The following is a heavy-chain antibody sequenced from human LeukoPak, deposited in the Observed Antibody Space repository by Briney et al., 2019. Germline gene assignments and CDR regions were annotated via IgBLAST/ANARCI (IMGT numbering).Heavy chain of an antibody. CDR1: GFTFSSYA. CDR3: AKDLAYGDYGTPWDYFDY. Sequence: GGSLRLSCAASGFTFSSYAMSWVRQAPGKGLEWVSAISGSGGSTYYADSVKGRFTISRDNSKNTLYLQMNSLRAEDTAVYYCAKDLAYGDYGTPWDYFDYWGQGTLVTVSS. J-gene: IGHJ4*02. D-gene: IGHD4-17*01. V-gene: IGHV3-23*01. CDR2: ISGSGGST.